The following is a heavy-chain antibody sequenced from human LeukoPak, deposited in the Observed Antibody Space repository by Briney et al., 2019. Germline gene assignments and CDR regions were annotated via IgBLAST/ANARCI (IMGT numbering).Heavy chain of an antibody. V-gene: IGHV4-38-2*02. CDR2: IHEGGRT. Sequence: SETLSLTCIVSGYSFRSDSFWGWIRQAPGKGLEWVGTIHEGGRTFYNPSLKGRVTISIDTSKKQFSLGVRSVTAADTAVYYCARASRPTDSWFDPWGQGTLVTVSS. CDR3: ARASRPTDSWFDP. J-gene: IGHJ5*02. D-gene: IGHD6-6*01. CDR1: GYSFRSDSF.